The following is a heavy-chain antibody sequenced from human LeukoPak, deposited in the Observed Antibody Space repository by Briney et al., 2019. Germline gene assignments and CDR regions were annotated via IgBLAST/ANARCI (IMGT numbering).Heavy chain of an antibody. D-gene: IGHD5-18*01. CDR2: IKQDGSQK. Sequence: GGSLRLSCAASGFTFSRYWMSWVRQAPGKGLEWVANIKQDGSQKSYVDSVKGRFTISRDNANNLLYLQMNSLRAEDTAVYYCARLQLWSTDPFDYWGQGTLVTVSS. J-gene: IGHJ4*02. CDR1: GFTFSRYW. V-gene: IGHV3-7*01. CDR3: ARLQLWSTDPFDY.